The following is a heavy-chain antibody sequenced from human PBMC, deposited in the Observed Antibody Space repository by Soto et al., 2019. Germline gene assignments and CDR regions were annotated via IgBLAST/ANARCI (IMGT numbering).Heavy chain of an antibody. CDR3: AGRPDGYYYDGMDV. J-gene: IGHJ6*02. V-gene: IGHV1-8*01. Sequence: QVQLVQSGAEVKKPGASVKVSCKASGYTFTSYDINWVRQATGQGLEWMGWMNPNSGNTGYAQKFQGRVTMTRNTSRSTAYMALRRLRSEDTAVYYCAGRPDGYYYDGMDVWGQGTTVTVSS. CDR2: MNPNSGNT. CDR1: GYTFTSYD.